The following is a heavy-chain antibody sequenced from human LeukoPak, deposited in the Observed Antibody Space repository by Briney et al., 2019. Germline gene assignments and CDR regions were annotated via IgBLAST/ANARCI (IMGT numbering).Heavy chain of an antibody. D-gene: IGHD3-22*01. Sequence: GGSLRLSCAASGFTFSNYYMHWVRQAPGKGLEWVAVVHHDGSERYYADSVKGRFAISRDNSKNTLYVQMDSLRVEDTAVYYCATGSGYYYDHWGQGTLVTVSS. CDR2: VHHDGSER. V-gene: IGHV3-30*02. CDR3: ATGSGYYYDH. CDR1: GFTFSNYY. J-gene: IGHJ4*02.